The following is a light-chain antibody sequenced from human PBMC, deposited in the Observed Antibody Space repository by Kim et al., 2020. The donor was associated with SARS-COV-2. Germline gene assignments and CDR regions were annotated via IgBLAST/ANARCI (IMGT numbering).Light chain of an antibody. CDR1: QGISSL. CDR3: QQYYSYPPA. CDR2: AAS. J-gene: IGKJ1*01. Sequence: ASTGDRVTITWRASQGISSLLAWYQQKPGKAPKLLIYAASTLQSGVPSRFSGSGSGTDFTLTISCLQSEDFATYYCQQYYSYPPAFGQGTKVDI. V-gene: IGKV1-8*01.